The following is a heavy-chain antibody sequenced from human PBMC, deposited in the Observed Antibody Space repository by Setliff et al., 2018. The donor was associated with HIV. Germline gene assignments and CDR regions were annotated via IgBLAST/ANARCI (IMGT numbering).Heavy chain of an antibody. CDR2: IYATGST. J-gene: IGHJ2*01. CDR3: ARGTSAASYWHFDL. D-gene: IGHD3-16*01. CDR1: GGSISRYY. Sequence: SETLSLTCTVSGGSISRYYWSWIRQTAGKGLEWIGRIYATGSTNYNPSLKSRVTMSVDTSKNQFFLTLNSLTAADTAIYYCARGTSAASYWHFDLWGRGIMVTVSS. V-gene: IGHV4-4*07.